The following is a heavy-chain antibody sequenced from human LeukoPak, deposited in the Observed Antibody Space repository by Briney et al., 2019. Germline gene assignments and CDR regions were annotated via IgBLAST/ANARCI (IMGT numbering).Heavy chain of an antibody. D-gene: IGHD3-10*01. CDR2: TFAGYSYT. V-gene: IGHV5-51*01. Sequence: GESLKISCQSSGYNFTPYWIVWVRQMPGKGLEWMGITFAGYSYTIYSPSFQGQVTISADKSISTAYLQWSSLKASDTAMYYCARQGGLLWFGELLSPFDYWGQGTLVTVSS. CDR1: GYNFTPYW. CDR3: ARQGGLLWFGELLSPFDY. J-gene: IGHJ4*02.